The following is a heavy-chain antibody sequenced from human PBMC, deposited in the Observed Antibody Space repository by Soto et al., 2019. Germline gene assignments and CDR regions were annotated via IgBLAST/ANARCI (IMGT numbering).Heavy chain of an antibody. CDR1: GGTFSSYA. CDR3: ARVNRLYCSSTSCYTHWFDP. CDR2: IIPIFGTA. Sequence: SVKVSCKASGGTFSSYAISWVRQAPGQGLEWMGGIIPIFGTANYAQKFQGRVTITADKSTSTAYMELSSLRSEDTAVYYCARVNRLYCSSTSCYTHWFDPWGQGTLVTV. D-gene: IGHD2-2*02. V-gene: IGHV1-69*06. J-gene: IGHJ5*02.